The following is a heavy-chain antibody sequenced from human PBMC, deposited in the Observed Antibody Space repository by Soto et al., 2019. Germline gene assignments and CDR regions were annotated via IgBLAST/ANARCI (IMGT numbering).Heavy chain of an antibody. CDR3: ARDLTGDGWFDP. CDR2: IYYSGST. Sequence: QVQLQESGPGLVKPSETLSLTSTVSGGSISSYYWSWIRQPPGKGLEWIGYIYYSGSTNYNPSLKSRVTISVDTSKNQFSLKLSSVTAADTAVYYCARDLTGDGWFDPWGQGTLVTVSS. V-gene: IGHV4-59*01. CDR1: GGSISSYY. D-gene: IGHD7-27*01. J-gene: IGHJ5*02.